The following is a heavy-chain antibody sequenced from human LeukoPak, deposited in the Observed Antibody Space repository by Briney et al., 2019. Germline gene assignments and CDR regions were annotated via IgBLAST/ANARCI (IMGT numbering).Heavy chain of an antibody. CDR2: ISSGSDYI. D-gene: IGHD3-10*01. CDR1: GFTFSSYS. Sequence: GGSLRLSCAASGFTFSSYSMNWVRQAPGKGLEWVSSISSGSDYIHYTDSVKGRFTISRDNAKNSLYLQMNSLRAEDTAVYYCARWFRGKPLDYWGQGTLVTVSS. V-gene: IGHV3-21*06. CDR3: ARWFRGKPLDY. J-gene: IGHJ4*02.